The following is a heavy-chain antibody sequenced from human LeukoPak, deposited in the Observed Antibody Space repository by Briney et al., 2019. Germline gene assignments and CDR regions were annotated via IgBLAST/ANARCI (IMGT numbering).Heavy chain of an antibody. J-gene: IGHJ4*02. CDR2: IYYSGSA. CDR1: GGSISSYH. Sequence: PSETLSLTCTVPGGSISSYHWSWIRQPPGKGLEWIGDIYYSGSAIYSPSLKSRVTISVDTSKNQFSLRLSSVTAADTAVYYCARGPEWYYFDYWGQGTLVTVSS. CDR3: ARGPEWYYFDY. D-gene: IGHD3-3*01. V-gene: IGHV4-59*08.